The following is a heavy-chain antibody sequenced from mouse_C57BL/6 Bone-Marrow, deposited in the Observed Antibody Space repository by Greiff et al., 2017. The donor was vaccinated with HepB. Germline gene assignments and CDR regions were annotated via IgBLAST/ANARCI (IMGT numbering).Heavy chain of an antibody. CDR3: ASLDNLYAMDY. J-gene: IGHJ4*01. Sequence: EVKLVESEGGLVQPGSSMKLSCTASGFTFSDYYMAWVRQVPEKGLEWVANINYDGSSTYYLDSLKSRFIISRDNAKNILYLQMSSLKSEDTATYYCASLDNLYAMDYWGQGTSVTVSS. D-gene: IGHD1-3*01. CDR1: GFTFSDYY. CDR2: INYDGSST. V-gene: IGHV5-16*01.